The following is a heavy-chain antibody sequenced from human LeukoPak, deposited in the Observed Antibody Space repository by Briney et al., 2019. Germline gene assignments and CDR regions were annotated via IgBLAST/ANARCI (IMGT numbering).Heavy chain of an antibody. J-gene: IGHJ4*02. D-gene: IGHD6-19*01. CDR1: GYTFTGYY. V-gene: IGHV1-2*02. Sequence: ASAKVSCKASGYTFTGYYLHWVRQAPGQGLEWMGCINPNSGGTNYAQKFQGRVTVTRDTSISTAYMELSRLKSDDTAVYYCARVSVAGTPDRDYFDYWGQGTLVTVSS. CDR2: INPNSGGT. CDR3: ARVSVAGTPDRDYFDY.